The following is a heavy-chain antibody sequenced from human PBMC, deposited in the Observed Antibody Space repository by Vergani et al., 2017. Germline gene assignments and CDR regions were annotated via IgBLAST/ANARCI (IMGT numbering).Heavy chain of an antibody. Sequence: QVQVVQSGAEVKKSGASVKVSCKTSGYTFSTYYMHWVRQAPGQGLEWMGIINPSGGHTNHAQKFQGRVTMTRDTSTSTVYMELSSLRSEDTAIYYCARGDYGILTGYRYWGQGTLVTVPA. J-gene: IGHJ4*02. V-gene: IGHV1-46*03. D-gene: IGHD3-9*01. CDR2: INPSGGHT. CDR3: ARGDYGILTGYRY. CDR1: GYTFSTYY.